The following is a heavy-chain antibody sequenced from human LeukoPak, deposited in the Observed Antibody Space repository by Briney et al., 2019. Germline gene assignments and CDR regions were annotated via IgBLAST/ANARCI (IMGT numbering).Heavy chain of an antibody. J-gene: IGHJ4*02. CDR3: ARAHPYSYGAFDS. CDR2: TYYRSKWNI. D-gene: IGHD5-18*01. Sequence: QTLSLTCAISGDSVSSNSAAWNWIRQSPSSGLEWLGRTYYRSKWNIDNAVSVKSRITLNPDTSQNQFTLQLSSLTPEQTAAYFCARAHPYSYGAFDSWGQGTLVTVSS. CDR1: GDSVSSNSAA. V-gene: IGHV6-1*01.